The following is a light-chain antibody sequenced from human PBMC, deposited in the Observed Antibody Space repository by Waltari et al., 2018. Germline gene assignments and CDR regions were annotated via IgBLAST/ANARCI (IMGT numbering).Light chain of an antibody. J-gene: IGLJ3*02. CDR1: NSNIGRNY. V-gene: IGLV1-47*01. CDR2: KNE. Sequence: QSALTQPPSASGTPGQGVTISCSGSNSNIGRNYVYWYQQVSGAAPKLLILKNEQRPSGVPDLFSGNRSGASASLAISGLRSEDEADYYCAVWDDDVNSWVFGGGTKLTVL. CDR3: AVWDDDVNSWV.